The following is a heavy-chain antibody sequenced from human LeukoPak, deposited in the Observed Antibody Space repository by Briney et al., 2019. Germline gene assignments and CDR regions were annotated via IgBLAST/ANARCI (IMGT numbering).Heavy chain of an antibody. CDR1: GFTFSSYE. V-gene: IGHV3-48*03. CDR3: ARDQLFGVVFPDY. J-gene: IGHJ4*02. CDR2: ISSSGSTI. Sequence: PGGSLRLSCAASGFTFSSYEMNWVRQAPGKWLEWVSYISSSGSTIYYADSVKGRFTISRDNAKNSLYLQMNSLRAEDTAVYYCARDQLFGVVFPDYRGQGTLVTVSS. D-gene: IGHD3-3*01.